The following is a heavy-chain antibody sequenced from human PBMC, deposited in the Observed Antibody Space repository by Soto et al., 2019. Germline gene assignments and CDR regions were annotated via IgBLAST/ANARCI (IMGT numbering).Heavy chain of an antibody. CDR2: ISWNSGSI. CDR1: GFTFDDYA. CDR3: AKDRKRQIRHCSSTSCYIWTDAFDI. Sequence: GGSLRLSCAASGFTFDDYAMHWVRQAPGKGLEWVSGISWNSGSIGYAESVKGRFTISRDNAKNSLYLQMNSLRAEDTALYYCAKDRKRQIRHCSSTSCYIWTDAFDIWGQGTMVTVSS. V-gene: IGHV3-9*01. D-gene: IGHD2-2*01. J-gene: IGHJ3*02.